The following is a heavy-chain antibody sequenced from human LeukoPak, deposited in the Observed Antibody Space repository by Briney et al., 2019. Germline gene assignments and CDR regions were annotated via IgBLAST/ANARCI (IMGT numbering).Heavy chain of an antibody. V-gene: IGHV3-30-3*01. D-gene: IGHD3-10*01. CDR3: ARDEYMVPGAYFDY. J-gene: IGHJ4*02. Sequence: PGRSLRLSCAASGFTFSSYAMHWVRQAPGKGLEWVAVISYDGSNKYYADSVKGRFTISRDNSKNTLYLQMNSLRAEDTAVYYCARDEYMVPGAYFDYWGQGTLVTVSS. CDR1: GFTFSSYA. CDR2: ISYDGSNK.